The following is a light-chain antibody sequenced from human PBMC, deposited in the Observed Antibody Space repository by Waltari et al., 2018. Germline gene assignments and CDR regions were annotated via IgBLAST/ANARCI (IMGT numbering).Light chain of an antibody. V-gene: IGKV3-20*01. CDR3: QQYDISPLT. Sequence: ELVLTQSQGTLSLSPGERATLSCRASPTVRTTYLAWYQQKPGQAPPLLIYGASSRATGIPDRFSGSGSGTDFSLTISSLEPEDFAVYYCQQYDISPLTFGGGTKVEIK. CDR1: PTVRTTY. CDR2: GAS. J-gene: IGKJ4*01.